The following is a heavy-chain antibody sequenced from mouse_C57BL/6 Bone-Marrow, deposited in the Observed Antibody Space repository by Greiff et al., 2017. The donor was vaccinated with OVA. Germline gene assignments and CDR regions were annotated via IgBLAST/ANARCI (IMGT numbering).Heavy chain of an antibody. D-gene: IGHD1-1*01. CDR3: ARESSEYYEG. Sequence: VQLQQSGAELVKPGASVKLSCKATGYAFTSYWMDWVKQRPGHGLEWIGQILPGDGGTNYNEKFKGKATFTADTSSSTAYMQLSSLTTEDSAVYYCARESSEYYEGWGTGITVT. CDR2: ILPGDGGT. CDR1: GYAFTSYW. V-gene: IGHV1-9*01. J-gene: IGHJ1*03.